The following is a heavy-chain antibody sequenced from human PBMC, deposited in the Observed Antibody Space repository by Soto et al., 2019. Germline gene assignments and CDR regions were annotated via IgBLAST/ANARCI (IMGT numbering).Heavy chain of an antibody. Sequence: ASVKVSCKASGYIFTAYSMHWVRQAPGQGLEWMGVVNPSGGSTNYAQKFQGRITMTRDTSTSTVYMDLSSLTSEDTAVYYCARGQLTESNMVTTWYFDYWGQGTLVTVSS. CDR3: ARGQLTESNMVTTWYFDY. D-gene: IGHD4-17*01. V-gene: IGHV1-46*01. CDR2: VNPSGGST. CDR1: GYIFTAYS. J-gene: IGHJ4*02.